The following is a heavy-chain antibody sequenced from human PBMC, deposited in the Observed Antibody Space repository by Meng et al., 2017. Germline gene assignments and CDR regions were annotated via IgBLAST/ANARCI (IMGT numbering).Heavy chain of an antibody. CDR2: IIPIFGTA. Sequence: SVKVSCKASGGTFSSYAISWVRQAPGQGLEWMGGIIPIFGTANYAQKFQGRVTITADESTSTAYMELSSLRSEDTAVYYCARAPYYYDSSGYYLSPSHDYWGQGTLVTVSS. D-gene: IGHD3-22*01. V-gene: IGHV1-69*13. CDR1: GGTFSSYA. J-gene: IGHJ4*02. CDR3: ARAPYYYDSSGYYLSPSHDY.